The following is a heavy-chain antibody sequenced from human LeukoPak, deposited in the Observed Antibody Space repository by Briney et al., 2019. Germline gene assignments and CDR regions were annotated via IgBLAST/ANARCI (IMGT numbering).Heavy chain of an antibody. CDR1: GFTFSSYW. D-gene: IGHD4-17*01. CDR2: IKQDGSEK. CDR3: ARVRGFMTTVTTPEGYYFDY. J-gene: IGHJ4*02. V-gene: IGHV3-7*01. Sequence: GGSLRLSCAASGFTFSSYWMSWVRQAPGKGLEWVANIKQDGSEKYYVDSVKGRFTISRDNAKNSLYLQMNSLRAEDTAVYYGARVRGFMTTVTTPEGYYFDYWGQGTLVTVSS.